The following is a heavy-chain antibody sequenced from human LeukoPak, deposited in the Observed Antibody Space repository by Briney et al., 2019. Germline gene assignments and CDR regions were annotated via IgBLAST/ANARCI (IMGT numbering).Heavy chain of an antibody. V-gene: IGHV3-7*01. CDR3: ARGSSFGSY. CDR1: GFTFSNFW. CDR2: IKQDDSEK. J-gene: IGHJ4*02. D-gene: IGHD6-6*01. Sequence: PGGSLRLSCTASGFTFSNFWMGWVRQAPGKGLEWVANIKQDDSEKYYVDSVRGRFTISRDNAKNSLYLQMNSLKVEDTAVYYCARGSSFGSYWGQGTLVTVSS.